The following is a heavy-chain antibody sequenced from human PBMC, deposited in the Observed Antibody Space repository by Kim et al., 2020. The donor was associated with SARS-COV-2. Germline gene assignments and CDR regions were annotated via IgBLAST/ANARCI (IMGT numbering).Heavy chain of an antibody. CDR3: ARGANWFPY. CDR1: GYIFTSNY. Sequence: ASVKVSCKASGYIFTSNYINWVRQAPGQGLEWMGWMNPDSGNTGFAQKFQGRLTMTSNTSISTAYMELSSLRPEDTAVYSCARGANWFPYWAQGTRVTVS. D-gene: IGHD3-10*01. CDR2: MNPDSGNT. J-gene: IGHJ4*02. V-gene: IGHV1-8*01.